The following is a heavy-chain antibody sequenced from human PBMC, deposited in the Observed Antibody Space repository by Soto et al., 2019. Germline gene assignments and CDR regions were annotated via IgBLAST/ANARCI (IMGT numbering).Heavy chain of an antibody. V-gene: IGHV3-23*01. CDR1: GFTFSSYA. J-gene: IGHJ4*02. Sequence: EMQLLESGGGLVQPGGSLRLSCAASGFTFSSYAMSWVRQAPGKGLEWVSAISGSADSTYYADSVKGRFTISRDNSKNTLYLQMSSLRAEDTAVYYCARRSSGWYFDYWGQGTLVTVSS. CDR2: ISGSADST. CDR3: ARRSSGWYFDY. D-gene: IGHD6-19*01.